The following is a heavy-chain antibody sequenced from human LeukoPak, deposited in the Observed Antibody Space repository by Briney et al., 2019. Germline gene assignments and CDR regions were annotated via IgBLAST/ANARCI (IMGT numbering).Heavy chain of an antibody. CDR3: AREATWGQWYFDH. CDR2: IASDGGAK. J-gene: IGHJ4*02. CDR1: GFGFSNHG. V-gene: IGHV3-30*03. D-gene: IGHD6-19*01. Sequence: GTSLRLSCVASGFGFSNHGMHWVRQAPGKGLEWVSVIASDGGAKFYADSVKGRFTLSRDNSKNMFFLQMNFLTVEDTAIYYCAREATWGQWYFDHWGQGTPVTVSS.